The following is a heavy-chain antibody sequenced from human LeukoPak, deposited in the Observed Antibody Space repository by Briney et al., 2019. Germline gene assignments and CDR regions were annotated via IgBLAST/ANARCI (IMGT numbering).Heavy chain of an antibody. CDR3: AGDLGDIVVVPAAWDYYMDV. CDR2: ISAYNGNT. D-gene: IGHD2-2*01. J-gene: IGHJ6*03. CDR1: GYTFTSYG. V-gene: IGHV1-18*01. Sequence: ASVKVSCKASGYTFTSYGISWVRQAPGQGLEWMGWISAYNGNTNYAQKLQGRVTMTTDTSTSTAYMELRSLRSDDTAVYYCAGDLGDIVVVPAAWDYYMDVWGKGTTVTVSS.